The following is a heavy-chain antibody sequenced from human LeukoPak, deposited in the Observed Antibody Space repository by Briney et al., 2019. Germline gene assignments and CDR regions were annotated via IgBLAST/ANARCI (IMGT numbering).Heavy chain of an antibody. J-gene: IGHJ5*02. CDR1: GGSISSYY. Sequence: SQTLSLTCTVSGGSISSYYWSWIRQPPGKGLEWIGYIYYSRSTNYNPSLKSRVTISVDTSKDQFSLKLSSVTAADTAVYYCARTGPAQYYDILTGLWFDPWGQGTLVTVSS. V-gene: IGHV4-59*01. CDR2: IYYSRST. D-gene: IGHD3-9*01. CDR3: ARTGPAQYYDILTGLWFDP.